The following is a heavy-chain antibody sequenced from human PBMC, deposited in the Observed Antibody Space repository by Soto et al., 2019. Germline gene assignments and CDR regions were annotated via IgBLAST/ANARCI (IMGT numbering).Heavy chain of an antibody. Sequence: QVHLVQSGAEVRKPGSSVKVSCKTSGGTFSTYTIYCVRQAPGQGLEWMGRIIPLFGTTRYAQNFQDRVTITAEESTSTTYMELSSLRAEDTALYYCARRLDDRADEGFDVWGEGTAVTVSA. V-gene: IGHV1-69*18. CDR1: GGTFSTYT. D-gene: IGHD3-16*01. J-gene: IGHJ3*01. CDR2: IIPLFGTT. CDR3: ARRLDDRADEGFDV.